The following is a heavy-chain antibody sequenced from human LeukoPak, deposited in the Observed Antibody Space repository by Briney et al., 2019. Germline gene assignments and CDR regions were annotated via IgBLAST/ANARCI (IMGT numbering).Heavy chain of an antibody. J-gene: IGHJ4*02. CDR1: GFTFSSYA. CDR3: ARDKSRGASSPYFDY. CDR2: ISYDGSNK. V-gene: IGHV3-30-3*01. D-gene: IGHD3-10*01. Sequence: GGSLRLSCAASGFTFSSYAMHWVRQAPGKGLEWVAVISYDGSNKYYADSVKGRFTISGDNSKNTLYLQMNSLRAEDTAVYYCARDKSRGASSPYFDYWGQGTLVTVSS.